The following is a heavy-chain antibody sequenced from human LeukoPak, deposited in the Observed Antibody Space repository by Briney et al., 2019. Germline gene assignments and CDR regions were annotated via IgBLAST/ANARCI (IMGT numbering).Heavy chain of an antibody. CDR2: IYPGDSDT. CDR3: ARCPYGSSGYLYY. J-gene: IGHJ4*02. Sequence: GASLKISCKGSGYSFTSYWIGWVRPMPGKGLEWMGIIYPGDSDTRYSPSFQGQVTISADKSISTAYLQWSSLKASDTAMYYCARCPYGSSGYLYYWGQGTLVTVSS. V-gene: IGHV5-51*01. D-gene: IGHD3-22*01. CDR1: GYSFTSYW.